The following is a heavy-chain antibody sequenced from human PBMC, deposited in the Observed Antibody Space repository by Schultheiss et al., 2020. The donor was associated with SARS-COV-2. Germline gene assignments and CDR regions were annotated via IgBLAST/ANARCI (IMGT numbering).Heavy chain of an antibody. CDR1: GGSISSYY. CDR2: IYYSGST. CDR3: ARTGWIYSSGWSKERNWYFDL. V-gene: IGHV4-59*01. J-gene: IGHJ2*01. D-gene: IGHD6-19*01. Sequence: SETLSLTCTVSGGSISSYYWSWIRQPPGKGLEWIGYIYYSGSTNYNPSLKSRVTISVDTSKNQFSLKLSSVTPADTAVYYCARTGWIYSSGWSKERNWYFDLWGRGTLVTVSS.